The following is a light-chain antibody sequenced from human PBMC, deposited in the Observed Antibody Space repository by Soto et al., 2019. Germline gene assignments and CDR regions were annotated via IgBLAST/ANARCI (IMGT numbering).Light chain of an antibody. V-gene: IGKV1-5*03. CDR2: KSP. J-gene: IGKJ2*01. Sequence: DIPMTQSPSTLSASVGDRVTITCRASQSISPWLAWYQQKPGKAHKILIYKSPSLESGVPSRFSGSDSGTEFTLTIKSLQPDDVATYYFQQYKSYYRTFGQGTKLEIK. CDR3: QQYKSYYRT. CDR1: QSISPW.